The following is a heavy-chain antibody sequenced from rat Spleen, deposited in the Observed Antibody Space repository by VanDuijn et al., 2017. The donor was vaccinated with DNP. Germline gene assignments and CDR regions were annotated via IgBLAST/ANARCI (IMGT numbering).Heavy chain of an antibody. V-gene: IGHV5-31*01. CDR3: ARSWGDDGYPPFAY. D-gene: IGHD1-12*03. CDR1: GFTFSSYW. Sequence: EVQQVEYGGGLVQPGGSLKLSCVASGFTFSSYWMYWIRQAPGKGLEWVSSITNTGGSIYYPDSVKGRFTISRDNAKSTLYLQMDSLRSEDTATYYCARSWGDDGYPPFAYWGQGTLVTVSS. J-gene: IGHJ3*01. CDR2: ITNTGGSI.